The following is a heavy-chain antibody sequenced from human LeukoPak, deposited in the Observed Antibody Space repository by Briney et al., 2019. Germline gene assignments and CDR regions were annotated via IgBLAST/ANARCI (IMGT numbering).Heavy chain of an antibody. CDR3: ARPQTSGSYSH. Sequence: SVKVSCKASGYTFTSYDINWVRQAPGQGLEWMGRIIPILGIANYAQKFQGRVTITADKSTSTAYMELSSLRSEDTAVYYCARPQTSGSYSHWGQGTLVTVSS. D-gene: IGHD1-26*01. V-gene: IGHV1-69*04. J-gene: IGHJ4*02. CDR1: GYTFTSYD. CDR2: IIPILGIA.